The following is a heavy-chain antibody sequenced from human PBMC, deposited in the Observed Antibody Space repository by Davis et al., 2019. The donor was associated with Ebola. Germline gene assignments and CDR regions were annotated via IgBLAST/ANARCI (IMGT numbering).Heavy chain of an antibody. V-gene: IGHV4-59*01. J-gene: IGHJ5*02. CDR2: IYYSGLS. CDR3: ARVDYSVGTTDNWFDP. Sequence: SETLSLTCTVSGTSISDYYWTWARQPPGRGLEWIASIYYSGLSNYNPSLKSRVTMSVDTSKNQFSLNLGPMTAADTAVYYCARVDYSVGTTDNWFDPWGPGTLVTVSS. D-gene: IGHD1-14*01. CDR1: GTSISDYY.